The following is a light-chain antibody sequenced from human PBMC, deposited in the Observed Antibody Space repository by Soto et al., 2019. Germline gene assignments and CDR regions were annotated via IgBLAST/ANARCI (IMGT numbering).Light chain of an antibody. Sequence: DIQMTQSPSTLSASVGDRVTITCRASQSISNWVAWYQQTPGKAPKLLIYKASTLKSGVPSRFSGSGSATEFTLTISSLQPDDFATYYCQHYNSYSEAFGQGTKVDI. CDR1: QSISNW. CDR3: QHYNSYSEA. J-gene: IGKJ1*01. V-gene: IGKV1-5*03. CDR2: KAS.